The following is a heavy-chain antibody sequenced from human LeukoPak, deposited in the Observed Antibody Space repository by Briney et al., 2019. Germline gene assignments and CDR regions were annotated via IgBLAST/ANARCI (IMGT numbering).Heavy chain of an antibody. Sequence: SQTLSLTCTVSGGSISSGGYYWSWIRQHPGKDLEWIGYIYYSGSTYYNPSLKSRVTISVDTSKNQFSLKLSSVTAADTAVYYCARNKGSGYCSGGSCPPGYWGQGTLVTVSS. CDR1: GGSISSGGYY. CDR3: ARNKGSGYCSGGSCPPGY. J-gene: IGHJ4*02. V-gene: IGHV4-31*03. D-gene: IGHD2-15*01. CDR2: IYYSGST.